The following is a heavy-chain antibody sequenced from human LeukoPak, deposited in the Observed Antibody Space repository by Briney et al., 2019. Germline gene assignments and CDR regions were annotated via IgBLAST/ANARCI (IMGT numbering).Heavy chain of an antibody. V-gene: IGHV4-34*01. D-gene: IGHD1-1*01. CDR3: ARGPTISETGYFDY. CDR1: GGAFSAYY. J-gene: IGHJ4*03. CDR2: INHRGDT. Sequence: SETLSLTCAVYGGAFSAYYWSWIRQSPGKGLEWIAEINHRGDTNYNPSVKSRVSISVDTSKNQFSLKVTSLTAADTAVYYCARGPTISETGYFDYWGQGTLVTVSS.